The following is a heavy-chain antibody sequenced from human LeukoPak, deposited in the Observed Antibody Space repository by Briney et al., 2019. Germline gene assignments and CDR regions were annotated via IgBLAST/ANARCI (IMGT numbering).Heavy chain of an antibody. J-gene: IGHJ5*02. CDR3: ARGRRGRRGSWFDP. Sequence: SETLSLTCAVYGGSFSGYYWSWIRQPPGKGLEWIGEINHSGSTNYNPSLKSRVTISVDTSKNQFSLKLSPVTAADTAVYYCARGRRGRRGSWFDPWGQGTLVTVSS. V-gene: IGHV4-34*01. D-gene: IGHD2-15*01. CDR1: GGSFSGYY. CDR2: INHSGST.